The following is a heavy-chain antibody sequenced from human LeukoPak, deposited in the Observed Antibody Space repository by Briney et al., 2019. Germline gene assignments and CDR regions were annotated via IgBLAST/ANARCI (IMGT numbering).Heavy chain of an antibody. D-gene: IGHD6-6*01. CDR2: IYTSGST. Sequence: SETLSLTCTVSGGSISSYFWSWIRQPAGKGLEWIGRIYTSGSTNYDPSLKSRVTMSVDTSKKQFSLKLTSVTAADTAVYYCARGIGGRAFDYWGQGTLVTVSS. V-gene: IGHV4-4*07. J-gene: IGHJ4*02. CDR1: GGSISSYF. CDR3: ARGIGGRAFDY.